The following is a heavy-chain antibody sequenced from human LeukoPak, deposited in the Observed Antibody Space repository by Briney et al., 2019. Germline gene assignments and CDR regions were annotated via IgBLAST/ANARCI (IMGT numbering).Heavy chain of an antibody. V-gene: IGHV1-18*01. CDR3: ARVKGPTVYYDFWSGIYYFDY. CDR1: GYTFTSYG. D-gene: IGHD3-3*01. J-gene: IGHJ4*02. Sequence: ASVKVSCKASGYTFTSYGISWVRQAPGQGLEWMGWISAYNGNTNYAQKLQGRVTMTTDTSTSTAYMELRSLRSDDTAVYYCARVKGPTVYYDFWSGIYYFDYWGQGTLVTVSS. CDR2: ISAYNGNT.